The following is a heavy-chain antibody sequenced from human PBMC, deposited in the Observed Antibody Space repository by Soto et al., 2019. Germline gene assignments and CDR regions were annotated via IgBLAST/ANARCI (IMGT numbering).Heavy chain of an antibody. D-gene: IGHD6-13*01. Sequence: SETLSLTCAVSGVSISSHDWWTWVRQPPGKGLEWIGESHQSGNTNYNSSLESRVTISVDKSKNQFSLKLTSVTAADTAVYYCARSFGVAAAGPFDYWGQGTLVTVSS. CDR2: SHQSGNT. CDR3: ARSFGVAAAGPFDY. V-gene: IGHV4-4*02. J-gene: IGHJ4*02. CDR1: GVSISSHDW.